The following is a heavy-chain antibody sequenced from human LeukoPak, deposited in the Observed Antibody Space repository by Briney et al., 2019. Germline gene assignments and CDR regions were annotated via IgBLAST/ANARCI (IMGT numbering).Heavy chain of an antibody. D-gene: IGHD2-15*01. V-gene: IGHV3-11*04. CDR3: ARHVFVYCSGGSCYDDSPQTYYFDY. CDR2: ISSSGSAI. Sequence: PGGSLRLSCAASGFTFSDYYMSWIRQAPGKGLEWVSYISSSGSAIYYADSVKGRFTISRDNAKNSLYLQMNSLRAEDTAVYYCARHVFVYCSGGSCYDDSPQTYYFDYWGQGTLVTVSS. J-gene: IGHJ4*02. CDR1: GFTFSDYY.